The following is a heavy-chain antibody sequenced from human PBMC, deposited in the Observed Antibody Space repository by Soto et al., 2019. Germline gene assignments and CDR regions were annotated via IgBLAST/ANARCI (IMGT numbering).Heavy chain of an antibody. J-gene: IGHJ6*02. Sequence: QVQLVQSGAEVKKPGASVKVSCKASGYTFTDYGIIWVRQAPGQGPEWMGWISTYTGYTISTQNLQGRGTMTADTSTSSGYTELRNLRSADTAVYYWARVHSRGPSGVDVWGQGTTLTVSS. V-gene: IGHV1-18*01. CDR3: ARVHSRGPSGVDV. CDR1: GYTFTDYG. D-gene: IGHD3-22*01. CDR2: ISTYTGYT.